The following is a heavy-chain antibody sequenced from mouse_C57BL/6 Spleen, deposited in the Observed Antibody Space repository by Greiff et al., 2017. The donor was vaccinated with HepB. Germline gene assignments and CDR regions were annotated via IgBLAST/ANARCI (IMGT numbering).Heavy chain of an antibody. CDR2: IHPNSGST. D-gene: IGHD1-1*01. CDR3: ASSTLDYYGSSPFDY. V-gene: IGHV1-64*01. J-gene: IGHJ2*01. Sequence: QVQLQQPGAELVKPGASVKLSCKASGYTFTSYWMHWVKQRPGQGLEWIGMIHPNSGSTNYNEKSKSKATLTVDKSSSTAYMQLSSLTSEDSAVYYCASSTLDYYGSSPFDYWGQGTTLTVSS. CDR1: GYTFTSYW.